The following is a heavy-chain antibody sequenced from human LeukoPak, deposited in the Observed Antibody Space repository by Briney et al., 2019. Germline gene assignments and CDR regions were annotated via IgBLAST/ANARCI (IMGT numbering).Heavy chain of an antibody. D-gene: IGHD3-9*01. CDR2: INHSGST. CDR3: ARVGMRYFDWLPRRMDV. Sequence: SETQSLTCAIYGGSFSGYYWSWIRQPPGKGLEWTGEINHSGSTNYNPSLKSRVTISVDTTKNQFSLKLSSVTAADTAVYYCARVGMRYFDWLPRRMDVWGQGTTVTVSS. V-gene: IGHV4-34*01. CDR1: GGSFSGYY. J-gene: IGHJ6*02.